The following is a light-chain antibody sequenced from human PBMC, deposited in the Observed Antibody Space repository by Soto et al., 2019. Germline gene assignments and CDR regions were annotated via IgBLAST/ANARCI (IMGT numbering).Light chain of an antibody. Sequence: EIVMTQSPATLSASPGERATLSCRASQSVSSNLAWYQQKPGQAPRLLIYGVSTRATGTPARFSGSGSGTAFTLTIGRLQSEDFAVYYCQQYNNWPPITFGQGTRLEIK. CDR3: QQYNNWPPIT. CDR1: QSVSSN. V-gene: IGKV3-15*01. CDR2: GVS. J-gene: IGKJ5*01.